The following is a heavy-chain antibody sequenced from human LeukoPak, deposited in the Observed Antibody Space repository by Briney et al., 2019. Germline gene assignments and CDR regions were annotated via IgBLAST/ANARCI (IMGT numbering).Heavy chain of an antibody. CDR2: ISSDGTNK. D-gene: IGHD3-10*01. CDR3: AKEDFGGSYFDY. J-gene: IGHJ4*02. V-gene: IGHV3-30*18. CDR1: GFTFSSYG. Sequence: GGSLRLSCAPSGFTFSSYGMHWVRQAPGKGLEWVAAISSDGTNKLYADSVGGRFTISRDHSKNTLYLQMNSLRPEDTSMYYCAKEDFGGSYFDYWGQGTLVTVSS.